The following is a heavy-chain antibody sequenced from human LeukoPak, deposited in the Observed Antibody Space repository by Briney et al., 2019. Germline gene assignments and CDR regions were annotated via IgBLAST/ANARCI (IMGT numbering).Heavy chain of an antibody. CDR3: ARRKYYGSGSYYNGGPRYYGMDV. J-gene: IGHJ6*02. V-gene: IGHV3-11*01. CDR1: GFTFSDYY. CDR2: ISSSGSST. Sequence: PGGSLRLSCAASGFTFSDYYMSWIRQAPGKGLEWLSYISSSGSSTYYADSVKGRFTISRDNAKNSLYLQVNSLRAEDTAVYCCARRKYYGSGSYYNGGPRYYGMDVWGQGTTVTVSS. D-gene: IGHD3-10*01.